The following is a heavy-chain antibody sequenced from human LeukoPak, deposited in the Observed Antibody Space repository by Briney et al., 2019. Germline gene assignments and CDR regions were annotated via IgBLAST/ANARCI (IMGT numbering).Heavy chain of an antibody. CDR2: ISSTGITK. Sequence: PGGSLRLSCAASGFTSSDYYMSWIRQAPGKGLEWVSYISSTGITKYYADSVKGRFTISRDNAENSLYLQMNSLRAEDTAVYYCARGRFNTYYFDYWGQGPRSPSPQ. J-gene: IGHJ4*02. CDR3: ARGRFNTYYFDY. V-gene: IGHV3-11*01. D-gene: IGHD3-10*01. CDR1: GFTSSDYY.